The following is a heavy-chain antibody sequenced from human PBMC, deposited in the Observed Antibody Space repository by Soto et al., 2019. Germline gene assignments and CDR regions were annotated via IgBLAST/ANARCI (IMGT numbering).Heavy chain of an antibody. J-gene: IGHJ4*02. CDR1: GASISGGDYY. V-gene: IGHV4-30-4*01. CDR2: IYYTGNT. Sequence: QVQLQESGPGLVKPSQTLSLTCTVSGASISGGDYYWTWIRQPPGKGLEWIGSIYYTGNTYSNTSLESRLSISVDPSNNQFALRLTSVTAPDTAIYYGARATYDSSTYYLDYWGQGTLVTVSS. CDR3: ARATYDSSTYYLDY. D-gene: IGHD3-22*01.